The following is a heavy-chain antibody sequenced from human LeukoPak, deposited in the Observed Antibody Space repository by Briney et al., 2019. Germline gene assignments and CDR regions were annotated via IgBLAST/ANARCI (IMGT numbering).Heavy chain of an antibody. CDR2: INTSDGGT. CDR3: GRDDGYCGGDCYSGVDY. D-gene: IGHD2-21*02. V-gene: IGHV1-46*01. J-gene: IGHJ4*02. CDR1: GYMFTNYY. Sequence: ASLKVSCKASGYMFTNYYMHWVRQAPGRGLEWMGVINTSDGGTSYAQKFQGRVTVTRDTSTSTVYMELSSLRSEDTAVYYCGRDDGYCGGDCYSGVDYWGQGTLVTVSS.